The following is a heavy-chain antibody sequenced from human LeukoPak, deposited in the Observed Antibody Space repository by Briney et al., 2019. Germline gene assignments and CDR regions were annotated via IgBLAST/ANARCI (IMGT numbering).Heavy chain of an antibody. CDR2: INPNSGGT. D-gene: IGHD2-8*02. J-gene: IGHJ4*02. CDR3: AMPFTGLPRAFDY. V-gene: IGHV1-2*02. CDR1: GYTFTGYY. Sequence: GASVKVSCKASGYTFTGYYMHWVRQAPGQGLEWMGWINPNSGGTNYAQKFQGRVTMTRDTSISTAYMELSRLRSDDTAVYYCAMPFTGLPRAFDYWGQGTLVTVSS.